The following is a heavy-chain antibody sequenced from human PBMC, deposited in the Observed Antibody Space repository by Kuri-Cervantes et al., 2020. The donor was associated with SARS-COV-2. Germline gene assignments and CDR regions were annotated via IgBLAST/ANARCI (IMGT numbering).Heavy chain of an antibody. CDR2: ISGSGGST. Sequence: GGSLRLSCAASGFTFSSYAMSWVRQAPGKGLEWVSAISGSGGSTYYADSVKGRFTISRDNSKNTLYLQMNSLSAEDTAVYYCAKTPRPHWDGGNSGDYWGQGTLVTVSS. CDR3: AKTPRPHWDGGNSGDY. D-gene: IGHD4-23*01. V-gene: IGHV3-23*01. CDR1: GFTFSSYA. J-gene: IGHJ4*02.